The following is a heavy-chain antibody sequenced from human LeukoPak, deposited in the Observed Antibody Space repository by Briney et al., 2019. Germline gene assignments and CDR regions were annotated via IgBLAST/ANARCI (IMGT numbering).Heavy chain of an antibody. Sequence: GASVKVSCKAYGGTFNSYVFSWVRQAPGQGLEWMGWISAYNGNTNYAQKLQGRVTMTTDTSTSTAYMELRSLRSDDTAVYYCAMYSSSWYYWGQGTLVTVSS. V-gene: IGHV1-18*01. D-gene: IGHD6-13*01. CDR2: ISAYNGNT. J-gene: IGHJ4*02. CDR3: AMYSSSWYY. CDR1: GGTFNSYV.